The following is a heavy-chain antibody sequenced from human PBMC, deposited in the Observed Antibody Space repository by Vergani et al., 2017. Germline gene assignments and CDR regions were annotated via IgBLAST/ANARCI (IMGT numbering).Heavy chain of an antibody. J-gene: IGHJ6*02. CDR1: GFTFTSSA. D-gene: IGHD3-22*01. CDR3: AXWLYYYDSINGMDV. V-gene: IGHV1-58*02. Sequence: QMQLVQSGPEVKKPGTSVKVSCKASGFTFTSSAMQWVRQARGQRLEWIGWIVVGSGNTNYAQKFQERVTITRDMSTSTAYMELSSLRSEDTAVYYCAXWLYYYDSINGMDVWGQATTVTVSS. CDR2: IVVGSGNT.